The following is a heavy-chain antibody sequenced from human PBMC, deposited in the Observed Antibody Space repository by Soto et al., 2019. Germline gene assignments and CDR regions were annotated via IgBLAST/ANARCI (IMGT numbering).Heavy chain of an antibody. CDR3: AKRRGAGGHFDY. V-gene: IGHV3-23*01. CDR2: VSSGGST. D-gene: IGHD2-15*01. J-gene: IGHJ4*02. CDR1: GFTFTSYA. Sequence: GGSLRLSCAASGFTFTSYAMGWVRQAPGKGLEWVSVVSSGGSTYYADSVTGRFTVSRDNSKNTLSLQMNSLRAEDTAVYYCAKRRGAGGHFDYWGQGALVTVSS.